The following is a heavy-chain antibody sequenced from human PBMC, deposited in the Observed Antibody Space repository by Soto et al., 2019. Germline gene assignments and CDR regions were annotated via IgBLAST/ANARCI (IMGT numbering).Heavy chain of an antibody. V-gene: IGHV1-2*02. CDR1: GYTFTGHY. J-gene: IGHJ4*02. Sequence: PSVKVSCKASGYTFTGHYIHWVRQAPEQGPEWMGEIGPESGATRYAQKFQGRVTMTRDMSITTVYMELNNLSPDDTAVYYCGRGRSGQIVVFYWGQGTPVTVSS. CDR3: GRGRSGQIVVFY. D-gene: IGHD5-12*01. CDR2: IGPESGAT.